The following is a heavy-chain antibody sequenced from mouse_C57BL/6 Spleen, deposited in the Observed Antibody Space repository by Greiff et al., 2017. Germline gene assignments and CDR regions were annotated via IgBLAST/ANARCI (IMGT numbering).Heavy chain of an antibody. CDR1: GFTFSSYT. CDR2: ISGGGGNT. V-gene: IGHV5-9*01. J-gene: IGHJ4*01. Sequence: EVKLVESGGGLVKPGGSLKLSCAASGFTFSSYTMSWVRQTPEKRLEWVATISGGGGNTYYPDSVKGRFTISSDNAKNTLYLQMSSLRSEDTALYYCARQAWSHYAMDYWGQGTSVTVSS. CDR3: ARQAWSHYAMDY. D-gene: IGHD1-1*02.